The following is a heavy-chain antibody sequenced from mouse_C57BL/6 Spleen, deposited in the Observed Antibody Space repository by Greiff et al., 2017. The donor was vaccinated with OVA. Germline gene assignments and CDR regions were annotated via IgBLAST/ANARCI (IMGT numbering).Heavy chain of an antibody. CDR1: GYSFTDYN. J-gene: IGHJ3*01. V-gene: IGHV1-39*01. Sequence: EVHLVESGPELVKPGASVKISCKASGYSFTDYNMNWVKQSNGKSLEWIGVINPNYGTTSYNQKFKGKATLTVDQSSSTAYMQLNSLTSEDSAVYYCAITYYSNYVLAYWGQGTLVTVSA. D-gene: IGHD2-5*01. CDR2: INPNYGTT. CDR3: AITYYSNYVLAY.